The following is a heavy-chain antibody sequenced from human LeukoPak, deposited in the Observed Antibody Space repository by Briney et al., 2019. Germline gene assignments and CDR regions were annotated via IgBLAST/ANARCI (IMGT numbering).Heavy chain of an antibody. V-gene: IGHV3-20*04. J-gene: IGHJ6*03. Sequence: GGSLRLSCAASGFTFDDYGMSWVRQAPGKGLEWVSGINWNGGSTGYADSVKGRFTISRDNSKSTLYLQMNSLRAEDTAMYYCARDGRGQLLVPYYYYYMDVWGKGTTVTVSS. CDR3: ARDGRGQLLVPYYYYYMDV. D-gene: IGHD6-13*01. CDR1: GFTFDDYG. CDR2: INWNGGST.